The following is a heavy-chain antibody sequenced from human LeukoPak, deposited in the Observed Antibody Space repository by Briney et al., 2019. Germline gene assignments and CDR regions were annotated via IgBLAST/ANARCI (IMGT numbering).Heavy chain of an antibody. J-gene: IGHJ6*02. CDR2: FDPEEGKT. V-gene: IGHV1-24*01. Sequence: ASVKVSCKVSRNTLSDLSIHWVRQAPGKGLEWMGIFDPEEGKTINPQKFQGRVTMTEGTSTDTAYMELNRLRSDDTAVYYCTTGVDYPTGMDVWGQGTTVTVSS. CDR1: RNTLSDLS. CDR3: TTGVDYPTGMDV. D-gene: IGHD5-12*01.